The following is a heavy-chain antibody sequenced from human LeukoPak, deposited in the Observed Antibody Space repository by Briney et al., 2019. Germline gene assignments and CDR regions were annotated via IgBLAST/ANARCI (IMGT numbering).Heavy chain of an antibody. CDR3: ARLAGTIGYYYYYGMDV. CDR1: GYSFTSYW. CDR2: IYPGDSDT. Sequence: GESLKISCKGSGYSFTSYWIGWVRQMPGKGLEWMGIIYPGDSDTRYSPSFQGQVTISADKSISTAYLQWSSLKASDTAMYYGARLAGTIGYYYYYGMDVWGQGTTVTVSS. J-gene: IGHJ6*02. D-gene: IGHD1-7*01. V-gene: IGHV5-51*01.